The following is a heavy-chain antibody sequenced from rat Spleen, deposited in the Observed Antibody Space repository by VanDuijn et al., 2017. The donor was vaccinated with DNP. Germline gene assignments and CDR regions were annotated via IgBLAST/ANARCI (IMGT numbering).Heavy chain of an antibody. CDR2: INSAGNT. CDR3: ARWNLGTSTLDY. CDR1: GYSITSNY. D-gene: IGHD1-5*01. Sequence: EVQLQESGPGLVKPSQSLSLTCSVTGYSITSNYWGWIRKFPGDKLEWMVFINSAGNTNYNPSLKSRISITRDTSKNQFFLQLSSVTTEDTGTYYCARWNLGTSTLDYWGQGVMVTVSS. J-gene: IGHJ2*01. V-gene: IGHV3-3*01.